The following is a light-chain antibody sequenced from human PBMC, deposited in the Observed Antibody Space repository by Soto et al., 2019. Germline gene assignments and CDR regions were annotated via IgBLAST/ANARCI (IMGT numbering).Light chain of an antibody. CDR1: KGISSY. CDR3: PQYYSYPYT. Sequence: AIRMTQSPSSLSASTGDRVTITCRASKGISSYLAWYQQKPGKAPKLLIYAASTLQSGVPSRFSGGGSGTDFTLTISCLQSEDFATYYCPQYYSYPYTFGQGTEVDI. J-gene: IGKJ2*01. V-gene: IGKV1-8*01. CDR2: AAS.